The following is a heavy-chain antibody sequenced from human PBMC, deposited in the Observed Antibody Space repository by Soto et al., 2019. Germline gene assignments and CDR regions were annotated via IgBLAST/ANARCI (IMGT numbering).Heavy chain of an antibody. Sequence: QVQLVESGGGVVQPGRSLRLSCAGSGFTFSSYAMHWVRQAPGKGLEWVAVISYDGSNKYYADSVKGRFTISRDNSKNTLYLQMNSLRAEDTAVYYCARDKATITHYGMDVWGQGTTVTVSS. V-gene: IGHV3-30-3*01. J-gene: IGHJ6*02. CDR2: ISYDGSNK. CDR3: ARDKATITHYGMDV. D-gene: IGHD5-12*01. CDR1: GFTFSSYA.